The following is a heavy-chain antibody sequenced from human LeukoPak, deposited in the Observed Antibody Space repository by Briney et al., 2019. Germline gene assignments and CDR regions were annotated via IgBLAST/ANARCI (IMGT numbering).Heavy chain of an antibody. CDR3: ARSPSDLIAAAG. CDR1: GFTFSSYA. D-gene: IGHD6-13*01. J-gene: IGHJ4*02. CDR2: ISYDGSNK. V-gene: IGHV3-30*04. Sequence: PGRSLRLSCAASGFTFSSYAMHWVRQAPGKGLEWVAVISYDGSNKYYADSVKGRFTISRDNSKNTLYLQMNSLRAEDTAVYYCARSPSDLIAAAGWGQGTPVTVSS.